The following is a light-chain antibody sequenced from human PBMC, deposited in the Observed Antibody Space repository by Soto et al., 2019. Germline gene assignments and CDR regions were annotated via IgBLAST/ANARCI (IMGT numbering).Light chain of an antibody. J-gene: IGLJ1*01. CDR3: RSYTSSSTRV. CDR2: DVS. V-gene: IGLV2-14*01. CDR1: SSDVGGYNY. Sequence: QSALTQPASVSGSPGQSITISCTGTSSDVGGYNYVSWYQQHPGKAPKLMISDVSDRPSGVSNRFSGSKSGNTSSRTISVLQAEDEADYYCRSYTSSSTRVFGTGTKLNVL.